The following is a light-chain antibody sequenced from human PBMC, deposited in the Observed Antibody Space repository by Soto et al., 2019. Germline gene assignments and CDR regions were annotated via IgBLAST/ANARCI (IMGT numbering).Light chain of an antibody. CDR1: QSVSSSY. V-gene: IGKV3-20*01. J-gene: IGKJ1*01. CDR2: GAS. Sequence: EIVLTQSPGTLSLTPGERATLSCRASQSVSSSYLAWYQQKPGQAPRLLIYGASSRATGIPDRFSGSGSGTDFTLTISRMEPEDFAVYYCKQYGSSPQTFSQGNKVEIK. CDR3: KQYGSSPQT.